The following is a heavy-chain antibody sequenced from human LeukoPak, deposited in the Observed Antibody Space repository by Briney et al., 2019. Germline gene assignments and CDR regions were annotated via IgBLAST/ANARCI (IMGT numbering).Heavy chain of an antibody. CDR1: GGASSNYY. D-gene: IGHD6-6*01. CDR3: ARGALASEGAFDI. V-gene: IGHV4-34*01. CDR2: INHSGST. Sequence: PSETLSLTCAVYGGASSNYYWSWIRQSPGKGLEWIGEINHSGSTNYNPSLKSRVTMSVDTSKNQFSLKLSSVTAADTAVYYCARGALASEGAFDIWGQGTMVTVSS. J-gene: IGHJ3*02.